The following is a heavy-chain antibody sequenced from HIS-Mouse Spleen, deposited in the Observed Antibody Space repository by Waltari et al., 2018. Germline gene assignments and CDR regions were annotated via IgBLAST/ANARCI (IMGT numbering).Heavy chain of an antibody. CDR3: AREGSAAAVYDAFDI. V-gene: IGHV4-39*07. CDR2: IYYSGST. D-gene: IGHD6-13*01. Sequence: QLQLQESGPGLVKPSETLSLTCTVSGGSISSSSYYWGWIRPPPGKGLEWIGSIYYSGSTYYNPSLKSRVTISVDTSKNQFSLKLSSVTAADTAVYYCAREGSAAAVYDAFDIWGQGTMVTVSS. CDR1: GGSISSSSYY. J-gene: IGHJ3*02.